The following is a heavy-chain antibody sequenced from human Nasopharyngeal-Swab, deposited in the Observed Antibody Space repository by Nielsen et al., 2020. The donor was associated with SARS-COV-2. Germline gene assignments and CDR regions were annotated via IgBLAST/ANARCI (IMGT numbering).Heavy chain of an antibody. V-gene: IGHV4-61*02. Sequence: SETLSLTCTVSGGSISSGSYYWSWIRQPAGKGLEWIGRIYTSGSTNYNPSLKSRVTISVDTSKNQFSLKLSSVTAADTAVYYCARQGGYSSGWYYFDYWGQGTLATVSS. D-gene: IGHD6-19*01. CDR1: GGSISSGSYY. CDR3: ARQGGYSSGWYYFDY. CDR2: IYTSGST. J-gene: IGHJ4*02.